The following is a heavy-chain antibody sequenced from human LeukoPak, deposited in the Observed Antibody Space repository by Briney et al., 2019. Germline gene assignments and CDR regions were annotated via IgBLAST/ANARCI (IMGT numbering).Heavy chain of an antibody. D-gene: IGHD1-26*01. CDR2: ISSSGSNT. Sequence: GGSLRLSCAASEFTYGMNWVRQAPGKGLECVSAISSSGSNTYYADSVKGRFTISRDNSKNTLYLQVNSLRAEDTAVYYCAKGGKWDVTPFDYWGQGTLVTVSS. J-gene: IGHJ4*02. CDR1: EFTYG. V-gene: IGHV3-23*01. CDR3: AKGGKWDVTPFDY.